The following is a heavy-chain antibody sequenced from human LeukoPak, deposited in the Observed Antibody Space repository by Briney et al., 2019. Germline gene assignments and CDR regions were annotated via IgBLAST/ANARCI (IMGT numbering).Heavy chain of an antibody. CDR3: ARGDYYGSGTLDY. CDR1: GGSISSSSYY. J-gene: IGHJ4*02. CDR2: IYYSGST. D-gene: IGHD3-10*01. Sequence: KPSETLSLTCTVSGGSISSSSYYWGWIRQPPGKGLEWIGSIYYSGSTYYNPSLKSRVTISVDTSKNQFSLRLRFVTAADTAVYYCARGDYYGSGTLDYWGQGTLVTVSS. V-gene: IGHV4-39*01.